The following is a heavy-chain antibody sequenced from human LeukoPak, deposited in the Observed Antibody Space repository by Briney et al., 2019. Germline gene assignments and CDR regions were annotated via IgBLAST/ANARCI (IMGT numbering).Heavy chain of an antibody. Sequence: SETLSLTCTASGASITTYSWGWARRPPGKGLEWIRYIFYSVRTNSTPSLKSRVTISVDTSKNQFSLKLSSVTAADTAVYYCARDIVSSCYYDFDIWGQGTMVTVSS. V-gene: IGHV4-59*01. CDR1: GASITTYS. J-gene: IGHJ3*02. D-gene: IGHD6-13*01. CDR2: IFYSVRT. CDR3: ARDIVSSCYYDFDI.